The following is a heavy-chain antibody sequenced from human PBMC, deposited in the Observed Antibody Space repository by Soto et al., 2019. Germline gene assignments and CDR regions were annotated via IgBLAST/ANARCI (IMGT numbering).Heavy chain of an antibody. D-gene: IGHD4-17*01. V-gene: IGHV3-48*02. CDR2: ISGTGSSI. CDR1: GFSLRGYS. J-gene: IGHJ4*02. CDR3: ARGAGYGDYGDY. Sequence: EVQLVESGGGLVQPGGSLRLSCAASGFSLRGYSMSWVRQAPGKGLERVSSISGTGSSIYADSVKGRFTTSRDNAKNSVYLQMNSLGDDDTAVYYCARGAGYGDYGDYWGQGTLVTCSS.